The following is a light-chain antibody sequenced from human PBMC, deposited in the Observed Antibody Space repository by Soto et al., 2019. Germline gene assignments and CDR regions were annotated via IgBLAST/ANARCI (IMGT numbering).Light chain of an antibody. CDR3: QQYDNLPYT. V-gene: IGKV1-33*01. CDR1: QDISNY. Sequence: DIPMTQSPSSLSASVGDRVTITCQASQDISNYLNWYQQKPGKAPKLLIYDASNLETGVPSRFSGSGSGTDFTFTISSLQPEDFATYYCQQYDNLPYTFGQGTKLEIK. J-gene: IGKJ2*01. CDR2: DAS.